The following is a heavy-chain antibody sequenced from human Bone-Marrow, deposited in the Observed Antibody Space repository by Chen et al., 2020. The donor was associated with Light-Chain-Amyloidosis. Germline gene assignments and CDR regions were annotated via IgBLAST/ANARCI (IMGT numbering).Heavy chain of an antibody. CDR1: GGSFSGYY. V-gene: IGHV4-34*01. D-gene: IGHD3-3*01. J-gene: IGHJ4*02. Sequence: QVQLQQWGAGLLKPSETLSLTCAVYGGSFSGYYWSWIRQPPGKGLEWIGEINHSGSTNYNPSLKSRVTISVDTSKNQFSLKLSSVTAADTAVYYCGRVNTNYDFWSGYYWHFDYRGQGTLVTVSS. CDR3: GRVNTNYDFWSGYYWHFDY. CDR2: INHSGST.